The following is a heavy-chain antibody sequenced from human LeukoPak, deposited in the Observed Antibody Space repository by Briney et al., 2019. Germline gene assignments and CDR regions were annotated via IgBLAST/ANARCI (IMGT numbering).Heavy chain of an antibody. D-gene: IGHD2-2*01. CDR2: IYPGESIYASENT. CDR1: GVSISAYY. Sequence: SETLSLTCSVSGVSISAYYWSWIRQPAGKGLEWIGRIYPGESIYASENTNYNPSLKSRVSMSGDTSKNQVSLKLRSVTAADTAVYYCARQSENLVVPGARTSKAFDIWGQGTMVTVSS. CDR3: ARQSENLVVPGARTSKAFDI. J-gene: IGHJ3*02. V-gene: IGHV4-4*07.